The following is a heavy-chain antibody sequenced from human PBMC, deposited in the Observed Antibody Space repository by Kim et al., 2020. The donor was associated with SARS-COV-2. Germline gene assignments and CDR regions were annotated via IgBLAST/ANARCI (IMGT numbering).Heavy chain of an antibody. CDR2: ISYDGSNK. CDR1: GFTFSSYA. Sequence: GGSLRLSCAASGFTFSSYAMHWVRQAPGKGLEWVAVISYDGSNKYYADSVKGRFTISRDNSKNTLYLQMNSLRAEDTAVYYCATPGNFRVNYGGNWAIPAGYYFDYWGQGTLVTVSS. J-gene: IGHJ4*02. D-gene: IGHD4-17*01. V-gene: IGHV3-30*04. CDR3: ATPGNFRVNYGGNWAIPAGYYFDY.